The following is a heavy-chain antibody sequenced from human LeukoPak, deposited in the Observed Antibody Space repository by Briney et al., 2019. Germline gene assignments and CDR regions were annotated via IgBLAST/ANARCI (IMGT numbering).Heavy chain of an antibody. Sequence: GGSLRLSCAASGFTVSSNYMSWVRQAPGKGLEWVSVIYSGGSTYYADSVKGRFTISRDNSKNTLYLQMNSLRAEDTAVYYCARGGGSGRSDAFDIWGQGTMVTVSS. CDR2: IYSGGST. CDR1: GFTVSSNY. D-gene: IGHD3-10*01. CDR3: ARGGGSGRSDAFDI. V-gene: IGHV3-53*05. J-gene: IGHJ3*02.